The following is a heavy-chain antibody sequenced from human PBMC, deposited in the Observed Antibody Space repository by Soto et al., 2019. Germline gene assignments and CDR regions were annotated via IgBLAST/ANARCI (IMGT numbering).Heavy chain of an antibody. CDR3: AREWGLPPGDY. V-gene: IGHV3-21*01. J-gene: IGHJ4*02. D-gene: IGHD3-16*01. CDR2: IVGSSNYI. Sequence: HWVRQAPGKGLEWVSSIVGSSNYIYYADSVRGRFTISRDNAKSSLYMQMNSLRAEDTAVYYCAREWGLPPGDYWGQGTLVNVSS.